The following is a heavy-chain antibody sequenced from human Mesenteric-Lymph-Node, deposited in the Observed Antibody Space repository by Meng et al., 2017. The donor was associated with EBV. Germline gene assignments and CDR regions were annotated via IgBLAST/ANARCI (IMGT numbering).Heavy chain of an antibody. CDR2: SSYTGST. CDR1: GGSVSKGDSF. V-gene: IGHV4-61*08. J-gene: IGHJ4*02. CDR3: ARATTYDFIWGNYYFIDY. Sequence: QGNLKGSGEDVVKSSGPLSLPCIVSGGSVSKGDSFWRWVRQPPGKGLEWIVYSSYTGSTNFNPSLKSRVTISVDTSKKQFSLKLTSVTAADTAVYYCARATTYDFIWGNYYFIDYWGQGTLVTVSS. D-gene: IGHD3-16*01.